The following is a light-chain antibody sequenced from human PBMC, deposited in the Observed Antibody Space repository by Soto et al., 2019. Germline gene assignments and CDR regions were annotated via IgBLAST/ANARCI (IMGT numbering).Light chain of an antibody. V-gene: IGKV2-28*01. CDR1: QSLLHSNGYNY. J-gene: IGKJ1*01. CDR3: MQALQTPK. Sequence: DIVMTQSPLSLPVTPGEPASISCRSSQSLLHSNGYNYLDWYLQKPGQSPQVLIYLGSNRASGVPDRFSGSGSGTDFTLKISRVEAEDVGVYYCMQALQTPKFGQGTKVEIK. CDR2: LGS.